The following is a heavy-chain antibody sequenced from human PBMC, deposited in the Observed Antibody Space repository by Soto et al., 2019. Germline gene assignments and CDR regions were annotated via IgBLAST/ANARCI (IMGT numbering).Heavy chain of an antibody. CDR1: SGSFSGYH. Sequence: PSETLSLTCAVYSGSFSGYHWSWIRQPPGKGLEWIGEINHSGSTKYNASLKSRVTISVDRSKNQFSLKLNSVTAADTAVYYCARGQDFWSGYPFDYWGQGTLVTVSS. CDR2: INHSGST. CDR3: ARGQDFWSGYPFDY. J-gene: IGHJ4*01. D-gene: IGHD3-3*01. V-gene: IGHV4-34*01.